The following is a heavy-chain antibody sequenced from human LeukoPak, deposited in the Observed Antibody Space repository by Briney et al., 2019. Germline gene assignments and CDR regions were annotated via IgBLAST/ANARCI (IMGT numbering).Heavy chain of an antibody. J-gene: IGHJ5*02. CDR3: ARGINWFDP. V-gene: IGHV1-2*02. Sequence: GASVKVSRKSPGYTSSDFYIHWVRQAPGQGLEWMGWINPNSGGTDFAQNFQGRVTMTRDTSISTAYMELRGLRTDDTAVYYCARGINWFDPWGQGTLVTVSS. CDR1: GYTSSDFY. CDR2: INPNSGGT. D-gene: IGHD3-10*01.